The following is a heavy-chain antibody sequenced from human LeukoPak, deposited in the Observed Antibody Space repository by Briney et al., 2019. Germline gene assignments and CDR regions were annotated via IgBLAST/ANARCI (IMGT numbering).Heavy chain of an antibody. CDR1: GFTFRSYE. J-gene: IGHJ6*04. CDR2: LSSSGSAF. D-gene: IGHD3-10*02. V-gene: IGHV3-48*03. CDR3: AELGITMIGGV. Sequence: PGGSLRLSCEDSGFTFRSYEMNWVRQVPGKGLEWIAYLSSSGSAFSYADSVKGRFTIARDNAKNSVYLEMNSLRADDTAVYYCAELGITMIGGVWGKGTTVTISS.